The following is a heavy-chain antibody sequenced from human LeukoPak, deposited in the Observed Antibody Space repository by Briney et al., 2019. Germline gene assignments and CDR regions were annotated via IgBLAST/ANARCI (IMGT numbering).Heavy chain of an antibody. J-gene: IGHJ6*03. D-gene: IGHD4-23*01. CDR1: GGSISSYY. CDR3: ARLLTPYYYYYYMDV. CDR2: IYTSGST. Sequence: SETLSLTCTVSGGSISSYYWGWIRQPAGKGLEWIGRIYTSGSTNYNPSLKSRVTMSVDTSKNQFSLKLSSVTAADTAVYYCARLLTPYYYYYYMDVWGKGTTVTVSS. V-gene: IGHV4-4*07.